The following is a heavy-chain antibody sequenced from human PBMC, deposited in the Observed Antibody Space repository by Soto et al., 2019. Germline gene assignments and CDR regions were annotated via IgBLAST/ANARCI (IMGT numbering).Heavy chain of an antibody. V-gene: IGHV1-18*01. CDR1: GYTFTSYG. D-gene: IGHD6-6*01. CDR3: ARGVYSSLRIPSYYFDY. Sequence: ASVKVSCKASGYTFTSYGISWVRQAPGQGLEWMGCISAYNGNTNYAQKLQGRGTMTTDTSTSTAYMELRSLRSDDTAVYYCARGVYSSLRIPSYYFDYWGQGTLVTVSS. J-gene: IGHJ4*02. CDR2: ISAYNGNT.